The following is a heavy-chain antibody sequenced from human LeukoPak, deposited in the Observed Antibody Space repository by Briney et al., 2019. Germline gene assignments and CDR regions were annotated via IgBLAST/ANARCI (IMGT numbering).Heavy chain of an antibody. D-gene: IGHD6-13*01. CDR1: GFTFSDYY. V-gene: IGHV3-11*01. J-gene: IGHJ1*01. CDR2: ISSSGSTI. Sequence: PGGSLRLSCAASGFTFSDYYMSWIRQAPGKGLEWVSYISSSGSTIYYADSVKGRFTISRDNAKNSLYLQMNSLRAEDTALYYCAKDIGDSSWSSLGYFQHWGQGTLVTVSS. CDR3: AKDIGDSSWSSLGYFQH.